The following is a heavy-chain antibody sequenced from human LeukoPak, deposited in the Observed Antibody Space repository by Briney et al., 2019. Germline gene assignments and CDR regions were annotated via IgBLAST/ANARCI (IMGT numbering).Heavy chain of an antibody. CDR2: ISAYNGNT. D-gene: IGHD6-13*01. CDR3: ARDIMRKQQLVNWFDP. J-gene: IGHJ5*02. V-gene: IGHV1-18*04. CDR1: GYTFTSYG. Sequence: ASVKVSCKASGYTFTSYGISWVRQAPGQGLEWMGWISAYNGNTNYAQKLQGRVTMTTDTSTSTAYMELRSLRSDDTAVYYCARDIMRKQQLVNWFDPWGQGTLVIVSS.